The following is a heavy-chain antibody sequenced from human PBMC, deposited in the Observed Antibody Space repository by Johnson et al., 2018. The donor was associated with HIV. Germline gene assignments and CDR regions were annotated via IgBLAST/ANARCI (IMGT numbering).Heavy chain of an antibody. D-gene: IGHD3-22*01. CDR2: IWFDGSNK. CDR1: GFTVSSNY. CDR3: AKERAKGTVILVVILDAFDI. V-gene: IGHV3-30*02. J-gene: IGHJ3*02. Sequence: QVQLVESGGGLIQPGGSLRLSCAASGFTVSSNYMSWVRQAPGKGLEWVAVIWFDGSNKYYADSVKGRFTISRDNSKNTLYLQMNSLRAEDTAVYYCAKERAKGTVILVVILDAFDIWGQGTMVTVSS.